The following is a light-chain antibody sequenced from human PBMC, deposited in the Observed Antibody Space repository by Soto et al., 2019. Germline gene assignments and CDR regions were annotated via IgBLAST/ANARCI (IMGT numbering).Light chain of an antibody. Sequence: LTQPPSASGSPGQSVTISCTGTNSDIGGYIYVSWYRQYPGEAPKLLIYEVNKRSSGVPDRFSGSKAGNTASLTVSGLQADDEAHYYCSSYSGTNNFGVFGTGTKGTVL. CDR3: SSYSGTNNFGV. CDR2: EVN. CDR1: NSDIGGYIY. V-gene: IGLV2-8*01. J-gene: IGLJ1*01.